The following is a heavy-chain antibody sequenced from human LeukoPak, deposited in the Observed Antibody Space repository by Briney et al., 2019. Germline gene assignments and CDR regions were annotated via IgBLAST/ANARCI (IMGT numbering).Heavy chain of an antibody. V-gene: IGHV3-23*01. CDR1: GFTFSSYA. CDR3: AKVVSYSSGWYNY. D-gene: IGHD6-19*01. CDR2: ISGSGSST. Sequence: GGSLRLSCAASGFTFSSYAMSWVRQAPGKGLEWVSAISGSGSSTYYADSVKGRFTISRDNSKNTLYLQMNSLRAEDTAVYYCAKVVSYSSGWYNYWGQGTLVTVSS. J-gene: IGHJ4*02.